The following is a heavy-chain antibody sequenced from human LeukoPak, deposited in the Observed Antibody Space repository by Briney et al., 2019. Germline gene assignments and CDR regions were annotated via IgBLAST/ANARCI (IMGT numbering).Heavy chain of an antibody. Sequence: GGSLRLSCAASGFTFSDYYMSWIRQAPGKGLEWVSYISSSGTTIYYADSVKGRFTISRDNARNSLYLQMNSLRAEDTAVYYCARGPGRGYSYGAYFDYWGQGTLVTVSS. CDR2: ISSSGTTI. CDR1: GFTFSDYY. D-gene: IGHD5-18*01. J-gene: IGHJ4*02. V-gene: IGHV3-11*01. CDR3: ARGPGRGYSYGAYFDY.